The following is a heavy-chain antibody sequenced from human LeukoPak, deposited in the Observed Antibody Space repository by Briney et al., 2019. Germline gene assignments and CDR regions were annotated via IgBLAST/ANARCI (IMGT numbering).Heavy chain of an antibody. J-gene: IGHJ6*02. CDR3: ARDGNESGSGTFYSIGMDV. V-gene: IGHV1-18*01. CDR2: ITTYKGNM. D-gene: IGHD3-10*01. Sequence: ASVKVSCKASGYMFSSHGISWVRQAPREGLEWMGWITTYKGNMAYAPKFQGRVTMTTDTSTSTAYMELRSLRSDDTAVYYCARDGNESGSGTFYSIGMDVWGHGTTVIVSS. CDR1: GYMFSSHG.